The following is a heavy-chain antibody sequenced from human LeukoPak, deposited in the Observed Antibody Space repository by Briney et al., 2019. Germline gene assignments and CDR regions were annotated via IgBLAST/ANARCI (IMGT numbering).Heavy chain of an antibody. Sequence: GGSLRLSCAASGFTFSTYTMNWVRQAPGKGLEWVSSISSSSSYIYYADSVKGRFTISRDSAKNSLYLQMNSLRAEDTAVYYCAELGITMIGGVWGKGTTVTISS. J-gene: IGHJ6*04. CDR2: ISSSSSYI. D-gene: IGHD3-10*02. CDR3: AELGITMIGGV. CDR1: GFTFSTYT. V-gene: IGHV3-21*01.